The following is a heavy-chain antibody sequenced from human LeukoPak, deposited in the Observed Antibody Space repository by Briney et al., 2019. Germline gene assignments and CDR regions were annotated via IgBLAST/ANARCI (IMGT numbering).Heavy chain of an antibody. Sequence: VASVKVSCKASGYTFSSYAMNWVRQAPGQGLGWMGWINTSNGNPTNDHGFTGRFVFSLDTSVSTAYLQISSLKAEETGVYYCASCYDSSGYFAYWGQGTLLTISS. CDR3: ASCYDSSGYFAY. CDR1: GYTFSSYA. J-gene: IGHJ4*02. V-gene: IGHV7-4-1*02. CDR2: INTSNGNP. D-gene: IGHD3-22*01.